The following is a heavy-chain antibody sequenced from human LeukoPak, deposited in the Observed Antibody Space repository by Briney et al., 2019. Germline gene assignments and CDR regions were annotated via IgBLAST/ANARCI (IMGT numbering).Heavy chain of an antibody. Sequence: SVKVSCKASVGTFSSYAISWVRQAPGQGLEWMGGIIPIFGTANYAQKFQGRVTITADESTSTAYMELSSLRSEDTAVYYCARDYLESYGSGNNWFDPWGQGTLVTVSS. CDR1: VGTFSSYA. J-gene: IGHJ5*02. CDR3: ARDYLESYGSGNNWFDP. V-gene: IGHV1-69*13. CDR2: IIPIFGTA. D-gene: IGHD3-10*01.